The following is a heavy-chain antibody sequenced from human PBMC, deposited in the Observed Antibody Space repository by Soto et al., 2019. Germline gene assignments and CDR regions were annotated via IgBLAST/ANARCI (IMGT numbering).Heavy chain of an antibody. V-gene: IGHV4-59*01. CDR2: IYYSGST. CDR1: GGSISSYY. J-gene: IGHJ6*03. Sequence: SETLSLTCTVSGGSISSYYWSWIRQPPGKGLEWIGYIYYSGSTNYNPSLKSRVTISVDTSKNQFSLKLSSVTAADTAVYYCARARTYYDILTGYYATDYYYYMDVWGKGTTVTVSS. CDR3: ARARTYYDILTGYYATDYYYYMDV. D-gene: IGHD3-9*01.